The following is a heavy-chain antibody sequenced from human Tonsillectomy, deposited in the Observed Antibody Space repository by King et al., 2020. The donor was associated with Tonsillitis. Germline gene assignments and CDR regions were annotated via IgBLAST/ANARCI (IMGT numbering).Heavy chain of an antibody. CDR3: ARSRSSWREYYYYFFYMDV. V-gene: IGHV4-61*02. CDR1: GDSMNSASYY. D-gene: IGHD6-13*01. Sequence: PLQESGPGLVKPSQTLSLTCTVSGDSMNSASYYWSWIRQPAGKGLEWIGRIYTGGTTNYNPSLRSRVTMSVDTSKNQFSLNLNSVTAADTAVYYCARSRSSWREYYYYFFYMDVWGKGTTVTVSS. J-gene: IGHJ6*03. CDR2: IYTGGTT.